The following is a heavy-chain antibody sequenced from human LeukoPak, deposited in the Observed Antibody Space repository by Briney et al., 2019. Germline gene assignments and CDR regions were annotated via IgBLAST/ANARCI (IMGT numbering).Heavy chain of an antibody. J-gene: IGHJ4*02. V-gene: IGHV4-31*03. D-gene: IGHD3-10*01. Sequence: SETLSLTCTVSGGSISSGGYYWSWIRQHPGKGLEWIGYIYYSGSAYYNPSLKSRVTISVDTSENQFSLKLSSVTAADTAVYYCARGLGPSMRNWGQGTLVTVSS. CDR2: IYYSGSA. CDR1: GGSISSGGYY. CDR3: ARGLGPSMRN.